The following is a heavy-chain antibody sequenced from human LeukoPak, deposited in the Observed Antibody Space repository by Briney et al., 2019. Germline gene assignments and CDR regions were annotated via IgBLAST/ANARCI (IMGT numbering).Heavy chain of an antibody. CDR2: IYYSGST. D-gene: IGHD3-22*01. Sequence: SETLSLTCTVSGGSISSSSYHWGWIRQPPGKGLEWIGSIYYSGSTYYNPSLKSRVTISVDTSKNQFSLKLSSVTAADTAVYYCARHMNYYDSSGYYLNTPSDAFDIWGQGTMVTVSS. V-gene: IGHV4-39*01. CDR1: GGSISSSSYH. J-gene: IGHJ3*02. CDR3: ARHMNYYDSSGYYLNTPSDAFDI.